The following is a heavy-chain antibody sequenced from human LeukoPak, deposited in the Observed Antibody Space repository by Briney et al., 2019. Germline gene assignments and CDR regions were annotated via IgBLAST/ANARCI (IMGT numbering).Heavy chain of an antibody. CDR2: INPNSGGT. Sequence: ASVKVSCKASGYTFTGYYMHWVRQAPGQGLEWMGRINPNSGGTNYAQKFQGRVTMTRDTSISTAYMEMSRLRSDDTAVYYCARMKMATQTLDWGQGTLVTVSS. J-gene: IGHJ4*02. CDR3: ARMKMATQTLD. CDR1: GYTFTGYY. V-gene: IGHV1-2*06. D-gene: IGHD5-24*01.